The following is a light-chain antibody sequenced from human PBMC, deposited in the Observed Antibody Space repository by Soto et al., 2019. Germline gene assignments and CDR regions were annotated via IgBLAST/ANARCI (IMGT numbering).Light chain of an antibody. J-gene: IGLJ1*01. CDR3: SSHTTSSALQV. Sequence: QSALTQPASVSGSPGQSITISCTGTISDFVVYNYVSWYQQHPGKAPKLMIYGVSTRPSGVSNRFSGSKSGNTASLTISGLQAEDEADYYCSSHTTSSALQVFGSGTKVTVL. V-gene: IGLV2-14*01. CDR1: ISDFVVYNY. CDR2: GVS.